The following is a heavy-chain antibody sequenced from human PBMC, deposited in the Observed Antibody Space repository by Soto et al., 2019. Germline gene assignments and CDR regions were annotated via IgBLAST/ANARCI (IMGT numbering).Heavy chain of an antibody. D-gene: IGHD2-15*01. V-gene: IGHV4-4*02. CDR1: SDSISSSTW. CDR3: ASSPGSLAGDY. J-gene: IGHJ4*02. Sequence: PSETLSLTCAVSSDSISSSTWWSWVRQPPGRGLEWIGEIYHSGSTNYNPSLKSRVTFSVDKSKHQFSLNLSSVTAAGTAVYYCASSPGSLAGDYWGLGTLVTVSS. CDR2: IYHSGST.